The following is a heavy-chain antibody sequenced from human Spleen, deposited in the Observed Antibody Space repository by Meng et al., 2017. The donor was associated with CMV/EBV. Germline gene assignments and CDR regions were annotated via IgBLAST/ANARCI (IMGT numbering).Heavy chain of an antibody. V-gene: IGHV3-23*01. D-gene: IGHD3-22*01. CDR1: FPFSSSA. CDR3: AKRGTYYYDSSGYHDFDY. J-gene: IGHJ4*02. Sequence: FPFSSSAMSWVRQAPGKGLEWVSAISGSGGSTYYADSVKGRFTISRDNSKNTLYLQMNSLRAEDTAVYYCAKRGTYYYDSSGYHDFDYWGQGTLVTVSS. CDR2: ISGSGGST.